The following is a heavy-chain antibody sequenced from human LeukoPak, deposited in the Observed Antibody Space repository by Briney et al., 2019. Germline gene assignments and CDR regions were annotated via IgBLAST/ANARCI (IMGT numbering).Heavy chain of an antibody. CDR2: TTTRGASS. Sequence: GGSQRLSCAASGFIFKNYVMRWARQAPEKGQEWVSVTTTRGASSNYADSVKGRFTISRDNSKNTLYLQMNSLRAEDTAVYYCAKGREWELLSGAFDIWGQGTMVTVSS. CDR1: GFIFKNYV. V-gene: IGHV3-23*01. CDR3: AKGREWELLSGAFDI. J-gene: IGHJ3*02. D-gene: IGHD1-26*01.